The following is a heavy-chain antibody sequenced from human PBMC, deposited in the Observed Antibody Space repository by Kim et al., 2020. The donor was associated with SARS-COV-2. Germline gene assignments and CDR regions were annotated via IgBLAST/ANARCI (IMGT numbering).Heavy chain of an antibody. J-gene: IGHJ3*02. CDR3: AREVTYSYGI. Sequence: SETLSLICTVSGGSISSSSYYWGWIRQPPGKGLEWIGSIYYSGSTYYNPSLKSRVTISVDTSKNQFSLKLSSVTAADTAVYYCAREVTYSYGIWGQGTIVTVSS. CDR1: GGSISSSSYY. V-gene: IGHV4-39*07. D-gene: IGHD5-18*01. CDR2: IYYSGST.